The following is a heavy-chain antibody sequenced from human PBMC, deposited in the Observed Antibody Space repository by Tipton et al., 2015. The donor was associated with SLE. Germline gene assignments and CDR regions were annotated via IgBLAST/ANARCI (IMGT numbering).Heavy chain of an antibody. J-gene: IGHJ4*02. V-gene: IGHV3-49*04. Sequence: RSLRLSCTASGFIFADYYMSWVRQAPGKGLEWMGFIRRKTAGGTTEYAASVKGRFTISRDDSEGVAYLEVNSLKSEDTAMYYCVGDRSGDFAYDRLGLWGRGTLVTVSS. D-gene: IGHD5-12*01. CDR3: VGDRSGDFAYDRLGL. CDR1: GFIFADYY. CDR2: IRRKTAGGTT.